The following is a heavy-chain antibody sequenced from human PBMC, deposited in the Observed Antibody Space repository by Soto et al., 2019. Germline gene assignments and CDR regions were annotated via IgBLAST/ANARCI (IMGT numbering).Heavy chain of an antibody. CDR1: GYTFTNYW. V-gene: IGHV5-51*01. CDR3: AASIFYYGMDV. J-gene: IGHJ6*02. Sequence: EVQLVQSGAEVKKPGESLRISCKASGYTFTNYWIGWVRQMPGKGLEWRGIIYPCDSDTKYNPSFQGQVTISADKSITTTYLQWSSLKASDTAIYYCAASIFYYGMDVWGQGTTVSVSS. CDR2: IYPCDSDT.